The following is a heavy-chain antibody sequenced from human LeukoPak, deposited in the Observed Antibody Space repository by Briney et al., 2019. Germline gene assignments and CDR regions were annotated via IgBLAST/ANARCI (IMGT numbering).Heavy chain of an antibody. D-gene: IGHD3-10*01. J-gene: IGHJ3*02. CDR1: GFTLSSYW. CDR3: ARDWVAGVPFDSFDI. Sequence: GGSLRLSCAASGFTLSSYWMSWVRQAPGKGLEWVANIKEYGSEKYYVDSVKGRFTISRDNAQNSVYLHMNSLTAEDTALYYCARDWVAGVPFDSFDIWGQGTMVSVSS. CDR2: IKEYGSEK. V-gene: IGHV3-7*03.